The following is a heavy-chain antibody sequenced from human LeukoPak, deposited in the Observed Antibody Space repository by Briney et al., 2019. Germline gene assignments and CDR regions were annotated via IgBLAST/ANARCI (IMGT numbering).Heavy chain of an antibody. CDR2: ISYDGSNK. CDR3: AKDAQRWLHVYYFDY. V-gene: IGHV3-30*18. Sequence: GGSLRLSCAASGFTFSSYGMHWVRQAPGKGLEWVAVISYDGSNKYYADSVKGRFTISRDNSKNTLYLQMNSLRAEDTAVYYCAKDAQRWLHVYYFDYWGQGTLATVSS. CDR1: GFTFSSYG. J-gene: IGHJ4*02. D-gene: IGHD5-24*01.